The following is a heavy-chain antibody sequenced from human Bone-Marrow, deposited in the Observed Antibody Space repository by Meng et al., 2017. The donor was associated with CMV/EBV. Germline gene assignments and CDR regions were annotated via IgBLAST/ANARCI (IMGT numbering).Heavy chain of an antibody. J-gene: IGHJ6*02. V-gene: IGHV3-7*01. D-gene: IGHD4-11*01. Sequence: GESLKISCAASGFTFSSYWMSWVRQAPGKGLEWVANIKQDGSEKYYVDSVKGRFTISRDNAKNKLYLQMNSLRAEDTAIYFCTRDSYSNDYYYGMDFWGQGTTVTVSS. CDR3: TRDSYSNDYYYGMDF. CDR1: GFTFSSYW. CDR2: IKQDGSEK.